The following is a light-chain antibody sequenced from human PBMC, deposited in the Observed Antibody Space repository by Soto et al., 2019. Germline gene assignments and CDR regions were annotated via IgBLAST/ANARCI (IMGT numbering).Light chain of an antibody. Sequence: VFTQWPGTLTLSPGERATLSCRASQSVSSYSLAWYQQTPGQAPRLVMYGTSNRATGIPDRFSGSGSGTDFTLTISRLEPEDFAVYYCQQYDSSPRTFGQGTKVDIK. V-gene: IGKV3-20*01. CDR1: QSVSSYS. J-gene: IGKJ1*01. CDR2: GTS. CDR3: QQYDSSPRT.